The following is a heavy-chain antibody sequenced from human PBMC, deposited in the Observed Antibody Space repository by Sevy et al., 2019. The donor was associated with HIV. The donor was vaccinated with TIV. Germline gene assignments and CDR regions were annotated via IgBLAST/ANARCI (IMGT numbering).Heavy chain of an antibody. J-gene: IGHJ5*02. CDR2: INQDERHI. CDR3: ESDPDWGALDR. V-gene: IGHV3-7*01. CDR1: GFTFSDVW. Sequence: GGSLRLSCEVSGFTFSDVWMTWVRQSPGKGLEWVAYINQDERHINLLDSVRGRFTISRDNAKNSLYLQMDSLRAEDTTIYYCESDPDWGALDRWGQGSLVTVSS. D-gene: IGHD7-27*01.